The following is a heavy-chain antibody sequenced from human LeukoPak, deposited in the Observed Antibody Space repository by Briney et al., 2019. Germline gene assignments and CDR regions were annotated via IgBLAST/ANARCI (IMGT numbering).Heavy chain of an antibody. CDR2: IYYSGST. J-gene: IGHJ4*02. CDR3: ASLGYGDYGIDY. Sequence: SETLSLTCTVSGGSISSYYWSWIRQPPGKGLEWIGYIYYSGSTNYNPSLKSRVTISVDTSKNQFSLKLSSVTAADTAVYYCASLGYGDYGIDYWGQGTLVTVSS. D-gene: IGHD4-17*01. CDR1: GGSISSYY. V-gene: IGHV4-59*01.